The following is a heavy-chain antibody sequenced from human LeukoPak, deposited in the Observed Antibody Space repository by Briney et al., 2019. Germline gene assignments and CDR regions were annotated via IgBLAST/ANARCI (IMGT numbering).Heavy chain of an antibody. Sequence: SQTLSLTCTVSGGSISSGGYYWSWIRQPPGKGLEWIGYIYHSGSTNYNPSLKSRVTISVDTSKNQFSLKLSSVTAADTAVYYCARHRGRQLGYCSSTSCRGAFDIWGQGTMVTVSS. V-gene: IGHV4-30-2*01. CDR2: IYHSGST. D-gene: IGHD2-2*01. J-gene: IGHJ3*02. CDR1: GGSISSGGYY. CDR3: ARHRGRQLGYCSSTSCRGAFDI.